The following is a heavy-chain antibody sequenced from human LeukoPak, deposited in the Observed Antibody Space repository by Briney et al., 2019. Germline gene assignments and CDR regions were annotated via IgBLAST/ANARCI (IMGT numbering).Heavy chain of an antibody. CDR1: GGSFSGYY. V-gene: IGHV4-34*01. Sequence: SETLSLTCAVYGGSFSGYYWSWIRQPPGKWLEWIGEINHSGSTNYNPSLKSRVTISVDTSKNQFSLKLSSVTAADTAVYYCARGPTRAARYYYYYGMDVWGQGTTVTVSS. D-gene: IGHD2-15*01. CDR2: INHSGST. J-gene: IGHJ6*02. CDR3: ARGPTRAARYYYYYGMDV.